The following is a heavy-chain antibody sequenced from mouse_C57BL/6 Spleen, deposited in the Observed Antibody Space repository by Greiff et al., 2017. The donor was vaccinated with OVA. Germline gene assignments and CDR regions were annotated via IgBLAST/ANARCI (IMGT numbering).Heavy chain of an antibody. CDR2: IYPGDGDT. J-gene: IGHJ1*03. CDR3: ARSPFTTVNWYFDV. V-gene: IGHV1-80*01. CDR1: GYAFSSYW. Sequence: QVQLKQSGAELVKPGASVKISCKASGYAFSSYWMNWVKQRPGKGLEWIGQIYPGDGDTNYNGKFKGKATLTADKSSSTAYMQLSSLTSEDSAVYFCARSPFTTVNWYFDVWGTGTTVTVSS. D-gene: IGHD1-1*01.